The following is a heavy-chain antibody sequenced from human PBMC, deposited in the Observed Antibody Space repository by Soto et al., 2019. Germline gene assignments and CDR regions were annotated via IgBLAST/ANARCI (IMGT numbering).Heavy chain of an antibody. V-gene: IGHV3-7*01. CDR3: ARLGGSGSYFPSDAFDI. CDR2: IKQDGSEK. CDR1: GFTFSSYW. J-gene: IGHJ3*02. Sequence: EVQLVESGGGLVQPGGSLRLSCAASGFTFSSYWMSWVRQAPGKGLEWVANIKQDGSEKYYVDSVKGRFTISRDNAKNSLYLQMNSLRAEDTAMYYCARLGGSGSYFPSDAFDIWGQGTMVTVSS. D-gene: IGHD3-10*01.